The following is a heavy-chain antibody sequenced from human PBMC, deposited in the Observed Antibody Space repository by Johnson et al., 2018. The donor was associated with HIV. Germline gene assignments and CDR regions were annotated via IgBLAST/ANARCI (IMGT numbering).Heavy chain of an antibody. J-gene: IGHJ3*02. CDR2: INSGGGT. CDR3: TKDLGAYSGSYNDDALDI. D-gene: IGHD1-26*01. V-gene: IGHV3-66*01. Sequence: VQLMESGGGVVRPGGSLRLSCTASRITFDDYDMSWVRQAPGKGLEWVSVINSGGGTYYADSVTGRFTISRDNSRNTVYLQINSLRAEDTAMYYCTKDLGAYSGSYNDDALDIWGQGTMVTVSS. CDR1: RITFDDYD.